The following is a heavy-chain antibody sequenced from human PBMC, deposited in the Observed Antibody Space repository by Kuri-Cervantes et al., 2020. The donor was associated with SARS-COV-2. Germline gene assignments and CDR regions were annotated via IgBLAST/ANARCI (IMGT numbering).Heavy chain of an antibody. V-gene: IGHV4-39*01. Sequence: SETLSLTCTVSGGSISSSSYYWGWIRQPPGKGLEWIGSINYSGSTYYNPSLKSRVTISVDTSKNQFSLKLSSVTAADTAVYYCARQMMSSITIFGVVITRNWFDPWGQGTLVTVSS. CDR3: ARQMMSSITIFGVVITRNWFDP. CDR1: GGSISSSSYY. D-gene: IGHD3-3*01. CDR2: INYSGST. J-gene: IGHJ5*02.